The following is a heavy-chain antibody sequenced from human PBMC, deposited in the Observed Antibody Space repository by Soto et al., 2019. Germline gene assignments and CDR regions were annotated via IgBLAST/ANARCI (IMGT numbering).Heavy chain of an antibody. J-gene: IGHJ4*02. CDR1: GFTFSSYS. Sequence: PGGSLRLSCAASGFTFSSYSMNWVRQAPGKGLEWVSFVHGGGSTSYADSVKGRFTISRDNSKNTLYLQMDSLRAEDTAIYYCAGRLTTAASLDYWGRGTLVTVSS. D-gene: IGHD3-16*01. V-gene: IGHV3-53*01. CDR2: VHGGGST. CDR3: AGRLTTAASLDY.